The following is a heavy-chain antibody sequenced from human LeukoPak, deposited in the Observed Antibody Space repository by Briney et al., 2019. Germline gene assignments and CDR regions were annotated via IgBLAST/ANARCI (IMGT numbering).Heavy chain of an antibody. D-gene: IGHD6-19*01. CDR2: INPNSGGT. Sequence: GASVKVSCKASGYSITGYYIHWVRQAPGQGLEWMGWINPNSGGTNYAQKFQGRVTMTRDTSISTAYMELSRLRSDDTAVYYCARGGSGSYDAFDIWGQGTMVTVSS. V-gene: IGHV1-2*02. CDR3: ARGGSGSYDAFDI. J-gene: IGHJ3*02. CDR1: GYSITGYY.